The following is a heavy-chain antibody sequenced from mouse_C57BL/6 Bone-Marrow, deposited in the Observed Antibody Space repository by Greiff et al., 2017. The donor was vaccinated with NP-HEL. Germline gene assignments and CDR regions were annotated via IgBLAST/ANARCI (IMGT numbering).Heavy chain of an antibody. Sequence: VKLQQPGAELVRPGSSVKLSCKASGYTFTSYWMHWVKQRPIQGLEWIGNIDPSDSETHYNQKFKDKATLTVDKSSSTAYMQLSSLTSEDSAVYYCARSWPFDYWGQGTTLTVSS. V-gene: IGHV1-52*01. CDR3: ARSWPFDY. J-gene: IGHJ2*01. CDR1: GYTFTSYW. CDR2: IDPSDSET.